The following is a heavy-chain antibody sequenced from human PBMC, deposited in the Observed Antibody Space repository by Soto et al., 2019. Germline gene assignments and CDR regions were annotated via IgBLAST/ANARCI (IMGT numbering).Heavy chain of an antibody. J-gene: IGHJ4*02. Sequence: ASVKVSCKASGYTFSSYAIHWVRQAPGQGLEWMGWINAGNGNTKYSQKFQGRVTITRDTSASTAYMELNSLRSEDTAVYYCARVDGNYWXQGTLVTVSS. V-gene: IGHV1-3*01. CDR3: ARVDGNY. CDR2: INAGNGNT. D-gene: IGHD1-26*01. CDR1: GYTFSSYA.